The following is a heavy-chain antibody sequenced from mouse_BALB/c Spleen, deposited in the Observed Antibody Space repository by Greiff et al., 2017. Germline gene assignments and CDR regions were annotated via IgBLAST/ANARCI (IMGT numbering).Heavy chain of an antibody. D-gene: IGHD2-1*01. CDR2: IWAGGST. Sequence: QVQLQQSGPGLVAPSQSLSITCTVSGFSLTSYGVHWVRQPPGKGLEWLGVIWAGGSTNYNSALMSRLSISKDNSKSQVFLKMNSLQTDDTAMYYCARGAPYGNYAMDYWGQGTSVTVSS. V-gene: IGHV2-9*02. CDR3: ARGAPYGNYAMDY. CDR1: GFSLTSYG. J-gene: IGHJ4*01.